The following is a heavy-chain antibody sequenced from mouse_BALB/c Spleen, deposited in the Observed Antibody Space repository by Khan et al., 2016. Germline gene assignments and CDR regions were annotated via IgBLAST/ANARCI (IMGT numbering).Heavy chain of an antibody. CDR3: ARPRATKIRDGCPY. Sequence: EVKLLESGGGLVQPGGSLKLSCAASGFDFSRYWMSWVRQAPGEGLEWIGEINPDSSTINYTPSLKGKFIITRDNAKNTLYLQMSKVRSEDTALYNSARPRATKIRDGCPYWGQGTLVTVSA. J-gene: IGHJ3*01. V-gene: IGHV4-1*02. CDR2: INPDSSTI. CDR1: GFDFSRYW. D-gene: IGHD2-4*01.